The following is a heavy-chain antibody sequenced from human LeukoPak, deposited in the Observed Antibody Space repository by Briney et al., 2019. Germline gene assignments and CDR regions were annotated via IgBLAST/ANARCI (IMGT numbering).Heavy chain of an antibody. V-gene: IGHV4-30-2*01. CDR2: IYHSGST. D-gene: IGHD5-18*01. J-gene: IGHJ4*02. Sequence: SETLSLTCAVSGGSISSGGYSWSWIRQPPGKGLEWIGYIYHSGSTYYNPSLKSRVIISVDRSKNQFSLKLSSVTAADTAVYYCARDNYSYGLDYWGQGTLVTVSS. CDR1: GGSISSGGYS. CDR3: ARDNYSYGLDY.